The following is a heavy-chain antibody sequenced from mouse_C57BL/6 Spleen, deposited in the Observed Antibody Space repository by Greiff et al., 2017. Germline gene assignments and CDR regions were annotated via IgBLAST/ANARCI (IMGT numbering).Heavy chain of an antibody. Sequence: DVMLVESGGDLVKPGGSLKLSCAASGFTFSSYGMSWVRQTPDKRLEWVATISSGGSYTYYPDSVKGRFTISRDNAKNTLYLQMSSLKSEDTAMYYCARQPYDGFADWGQGTLVTVSA. CDR3: ARQPYDGFAD. CDR1: GFTFSSYG. V-gene: IGHV5-6*02. J-gene: IGHJ3*01. CDR2: ISSGGSYT. D-gene: IGHD2-12*01.